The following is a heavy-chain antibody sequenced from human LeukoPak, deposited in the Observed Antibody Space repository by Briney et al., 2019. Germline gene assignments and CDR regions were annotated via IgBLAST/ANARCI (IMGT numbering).Heavy chain of an antibody. CDR2: IIPILGMA. J-gene: IGHJ4*02. V-gene: IGHV1-69*04. Sequence: GASVKVSCKSSGDTFSTYPIAWVGQAPGQGLEWMGRIIPILGMANYAQKFQGRVTFTAEEFTSTAYMDLTSLTSEDTGVHYCAREGFGEWEQLPFVHWGQGTLVSVSS. D-gene: IGHD3-16*01. CDR3: AREGFGEWEQLPFVH. CDR1: GDTFSTYP.